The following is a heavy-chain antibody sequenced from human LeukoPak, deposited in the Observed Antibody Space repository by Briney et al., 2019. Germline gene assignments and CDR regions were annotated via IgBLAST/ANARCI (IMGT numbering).Heavy chain of an antibody. CDR3: ARGVAVAARFDY. D-gene: IGHD6-19*01. V-gene: IGHV3-66*01. Sequence: GGSLRLSCGASGFTVSSNYMSWVRQAPGKGLEWVSVIYSGGSTYYADSVKGRFTISKDNSKNTLYLQMNSLRAEDTAVYYCARGVAVAARFDYWGQGTLVTVSS. CDR1: GFTVSSNY. J-gene: IGHJ4*02. CDR2: IYSGGST.